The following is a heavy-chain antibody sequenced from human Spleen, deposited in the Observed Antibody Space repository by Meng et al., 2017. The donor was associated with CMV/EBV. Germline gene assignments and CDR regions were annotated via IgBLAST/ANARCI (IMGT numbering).Heavy chain of an antibody. V-gene: IGHV3-72*01. J-gene: IGHJ4*02. CDR3: ARWTSGRCDY. CDR1: GGSISNYY. CDR2: IRNKANRDTT. Sequence: LSLTCTVSGGSISNYYWSWIRQPPGKGLEWIGRIRNKANRDTTEYAASVKGRFTISRDDSRNSLYLQMNSLKTEDTAVYYCARWTSGRCDYWGQGTLVTVSS. D-gene: IGHD6-19*01.